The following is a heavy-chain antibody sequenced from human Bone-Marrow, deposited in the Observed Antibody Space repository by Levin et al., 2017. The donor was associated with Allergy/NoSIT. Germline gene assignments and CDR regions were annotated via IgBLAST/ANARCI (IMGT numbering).Heavy chain of an antibody. V-gene: IGHV3-53*01. CDR2: TYGGSSA. Sequence: PGGSLRLSCAASEFSVSKNYMTWVRRAPGKGLEYVSLTYGGSSAYFADSVKGRFTISRDNSKNTLYLQMNSLRVEDTAVYFCAGSDRGPGRPSDCCPFDFWGQGTMVTVSS. CDR3: AGSDRGPGRPSDCCPFDF. D-gene: IGHD3-22*01. J-gene: IGHJ3*01. CDR1: EFSVSKNY.